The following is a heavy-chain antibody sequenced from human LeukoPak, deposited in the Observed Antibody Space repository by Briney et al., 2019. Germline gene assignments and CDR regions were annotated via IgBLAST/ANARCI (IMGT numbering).Heavy chain of an antibody. CDR1: GGSISSGSYY. V-gene: IGHV4-61*02. CDR2: IYTSGST. D-gene: IGHD3-10*01. CDR3: ARDPRRVGDAFDI. Sequence: NPSETLSLTCTVSGGSISSGSYYWSWIRQPAGKGLEWIGRIYTSGSTNYNPSLKSRVTISVDTSKNQFSLKLSSVTAADTAVYYCARDPRRVGDAFDIWGQGTMVTVSS. J-gene: IGHJ3*02.